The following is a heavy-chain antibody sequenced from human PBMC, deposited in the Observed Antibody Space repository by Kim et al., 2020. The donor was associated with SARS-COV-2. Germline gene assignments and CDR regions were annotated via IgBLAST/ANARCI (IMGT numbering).Heavy chain of an antibody. V-gene: IGHV4-34*01. J-gene: IGHJ4*02. CDR1: GGSFSGYY. CDR3: ARGRGYSSYVDY. Sequence: SETLSLTCAVYGGSFSGYYWSWIRQPPGKGLEWIGEINHSGSTNYNPSLKSRVTISVDTSKNQFSLKLSSVTAADTAVYYCARGRGYSSYVDYWGQGTLVTVSS. D-gene: IGHD6-19*01. CDR2: INHSGST.